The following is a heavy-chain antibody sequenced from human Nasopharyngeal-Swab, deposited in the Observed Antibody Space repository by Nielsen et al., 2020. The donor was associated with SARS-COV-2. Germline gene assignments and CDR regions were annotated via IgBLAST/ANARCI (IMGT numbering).Heavy chain of an antibody. V-gene: IGHV4-39*01. CDR2: IYYSGST. Sequence: SETLSLTCTVSGGSISSSSYYWGWLRQPPGKGLEWIGSIYYSGSTYYNPSLKSRVTISVDTSKNQFSLKLSSVTAADTAVYYCARHVSTTIFGVVIISYFDYWGQGTLVTVSS. J-gene: IGHJ4*02. CDR1: GGSISSSSYY. D-gene: IGHD3-3*01. CDR3: ARHVSTTIFGVVIISYFDY.